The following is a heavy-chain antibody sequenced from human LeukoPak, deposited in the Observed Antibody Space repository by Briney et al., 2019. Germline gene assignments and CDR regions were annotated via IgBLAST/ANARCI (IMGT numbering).Heavy chain of an antibody. CDR1: GFTFSSYG. CDR2: ISYDGSNK. J-gene: IGHJ4*02. CDR3: AKEGLYDSSALDY. D-gene: IGHD3-22*01. Sequence: PGVSLRLSCAASGFTFSSYGMHGVRQAPGKGLEWVAVISYDGSNKYYADSVKGRFTISRDNSKNTLYLQMDSLRAEDTAVYYCAKEGLYDSSALDYWGQGTLVTVSS. V-gene: IGHV3-30*18.